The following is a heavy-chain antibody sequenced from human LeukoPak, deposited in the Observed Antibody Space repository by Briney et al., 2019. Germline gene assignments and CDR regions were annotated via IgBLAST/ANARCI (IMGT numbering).Heavy chain of an antibody. Sequence: GGSLRLSCVASGFTFSRYTMNWVRQAPGKGLEWVSYISSSSSTTYYADSVKGRFTISRGNAKNSVFLQMNSLRDEDTAVYYCARDLTSNNYWGQGTLVTVSS. CDR2: ISSSSSTT. CDR1: GFTFSRYT. CDR3: ARDLTSNNY. V-gene: IGHV3-48*02. J-gene: IGHJ4*02. D-gene: IGHD2/OR15-2a*01.